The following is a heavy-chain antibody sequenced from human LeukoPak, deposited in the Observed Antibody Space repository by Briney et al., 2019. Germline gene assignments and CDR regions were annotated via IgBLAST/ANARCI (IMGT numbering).Heavy chain of an antibody. CDR3: AKDASPETYYYDSSGYYYDYFDY. CDR2: ISGSGRST. V-gene: IGHV3-23*01. J-gene: IGHJ4*02. CDR1: GFTFSSYA. Sequence: GGSLRLSCAASGFTFSSYAMSWVRQAPGKGMEWVSAISGSGRSTYYADSVKGRFTISRHNSKNTLYLQMNSLRAEDTAVYYCAKDASPETYYYDSSGYYYDYFDYWGQGTLVTVSS. D-gene: IGHD3-22*01.